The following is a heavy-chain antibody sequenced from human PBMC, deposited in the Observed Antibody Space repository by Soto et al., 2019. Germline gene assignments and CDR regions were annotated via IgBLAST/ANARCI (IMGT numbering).Heavy chain of an antibody. CDR2: ISSSSSTI. V-gene: IGHV3-48*01. Sequence: EVQLVESGGGLVQPGGSLRLSCAASGFTFSSYSMNWVRQAPGKGLEWVSYISSSSSTIYYADSVKGRFTISRDNAKNSLYLQMNSLGAEDTAVYYCARFAVGATFDYWGQGTLVTVSS. CDR1: GFTFSSYS. J-gene: IGHJ4*02. CDR3: ARFAVGATFDY. D-gene: IGHD1-26*01.